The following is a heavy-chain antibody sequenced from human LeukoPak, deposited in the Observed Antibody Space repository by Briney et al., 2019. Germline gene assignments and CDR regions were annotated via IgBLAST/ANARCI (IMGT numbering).Heavy chain of an antibody. CDR1: GFTFSSYA. D-gene: IGHD2-2*01. Sequence: GGSLRLSCAASGFTFSSYAMSWVRQAPGKGLEWVGRIKSKTDGGTTDYAAPVKGRFTISRDDSKNTLYLQMNSLKTEDTAVYYCTTAHSGYCSSTSCYGSWTEFDYWGQGTLVTVSS. CDR3: TTAHSGYCSSTSCYGSWTEFDY. J-gene: IGHJ4*02. V-gene: IGHV3-15*01. CDR2: IKSKTDGGTT.